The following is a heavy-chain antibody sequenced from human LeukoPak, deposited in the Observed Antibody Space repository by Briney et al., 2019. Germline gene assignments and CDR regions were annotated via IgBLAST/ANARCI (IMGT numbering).Heavy chain of an antibody. V-gene: IGHV3-23*01. Sequence: GGSLRLSCEGSGFTFARHALTWVRQAPGKGLEWVSTISGGGGSTHYADSVKGRFTISRDNSKDTVFLQMDNLRADDTAIYYCAREGGSCTSTSCSVYFDYWGQGTLVTVSS. CDR3: AREGGSCTSTSCSVYFDY. D-gene: IGHD2-2*01. CDR1: GFTFARHA. J-gene: IGHJ4*02. CDR2: ISGGGGST.